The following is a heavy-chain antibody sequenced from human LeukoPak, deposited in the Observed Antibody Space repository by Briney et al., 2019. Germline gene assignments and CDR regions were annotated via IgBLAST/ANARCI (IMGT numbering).Heavy chain of an antibody. V-gene: IGHV3-7*01. D-gene: IGHD1-26*01. CDR1: GFTFSNYW. CDR2: IKQDESER. J-gene: IGHJ4*02. Sequence: GGSLRLSCAASGFTFSNYWMSWVRQAPGKGLEWVANIKQDESERYYVDSVKGRFTISRDNAKNSLYLQMNSLRAEDTPVYYCARDKIVGATFLDYWGQGTLVTVSS. CDR3: ARDKIVGATFLDY.